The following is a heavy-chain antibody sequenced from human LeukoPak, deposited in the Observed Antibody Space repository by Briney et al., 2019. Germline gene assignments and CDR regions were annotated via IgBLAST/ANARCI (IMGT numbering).Heavy chain of an antibody. D-gene: IGHD4-23*01. CDR2: INHSGST. CDR1: GGSFSGYY. J-gene: IGHJ4*02. Sequence: SETLSLTCAVYGGSFSGYYWSWIRQPPGKGLEWIGEINHSGSTNYNPSLKSRVTISVDTSKNQFSLKLSSVTAADTAVYYCARGLRWPTRAFDYWGQGTLVTVSS. V-gene: IGHV4-34*01. CDR3: ARGLRWPTRAFDY.